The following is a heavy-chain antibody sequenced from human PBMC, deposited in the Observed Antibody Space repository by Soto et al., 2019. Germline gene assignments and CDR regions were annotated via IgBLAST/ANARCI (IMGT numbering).Heavy chain of an antibody. D-gene: IGHD3-10*01. V-gene: IGHV1-69*13. CDR1: GGTFSSYA. Sequence: SVKVSCKASGGTFSSYAISWVRQAPGQGLEWMGGIIPIFGTANYAQKFQGRATITADESTSTAYMELSSLRSEDTAVYYCAREKIFTMVRGVISWFDPWGQGTLVTVSS. CDR3: AREKIFTMVRGVISWFDP. CDR2: IIPIFGTA. J-gene: IGHJ5*02.